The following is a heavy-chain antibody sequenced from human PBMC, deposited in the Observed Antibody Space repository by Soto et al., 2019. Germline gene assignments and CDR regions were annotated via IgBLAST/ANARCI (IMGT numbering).Heavy chain of an antibody. J-gene: IGHJ6*02. D-gene: IGHD3-22*01. CDR2: ISAHNGDT. V-gene: IGHV1-18*04. CDR1: GYSFATYG. CDR3: ATEPIYYNDGSGYYPLGHWGQGTLVTVSSDV. Sequence: ASVKVSCKASGYSFATYGFSWVRQAPGQGLECVGWISAHNGDTHYSQKFQGRVTLTTDTSTNTGYMELRSLTSDDTAVYFCATEPIYYNDGSGYYPLGHWGQGTLVTVSSDVWGQGTTVTVSS.